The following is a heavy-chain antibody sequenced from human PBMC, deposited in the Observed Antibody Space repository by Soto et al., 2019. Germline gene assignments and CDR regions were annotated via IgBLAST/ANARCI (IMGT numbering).Heavy chain of an antibody. Sequence: ASVKVSCKASGYTFTSYGISWVRQAPGQGLEWMGWISAYNGNTNYAQKLQGRVIMTTDTSTSTAYMELRSLRSDDTAVYYCARYYYGSGSPNDAFDIWGQGTMVTVSS. CDR1: GYTFTSYG. J-gene: IGHJ3*02. CDR3: ARYYYGSGSPNDAFDI. D-gene: IGHD3-10*01. V-gene: IGHV1-18*04. CDR2: ISAYNGNT.